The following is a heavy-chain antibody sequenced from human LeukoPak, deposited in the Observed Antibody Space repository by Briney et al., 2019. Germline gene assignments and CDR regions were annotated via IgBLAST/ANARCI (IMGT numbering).Heavy chain of an antibody. D-gene: IGHD2-2*01. CDR2: IIPIFGTA. CDR1: GGTFSSYA. V-gene: IGHV1-69*13. J-gene: IGHJ6*02. CDR3: ARDTGYCSSTSCYLGGVQTPLSPYYYGMDV. Sequence: RASVKVSCKASGGTFSSYAISWVRQAPGQGLEWMGGIIPIFGTANYAQKFQGRVTITADESTSTAYMELSSLRSEDTAVYYCARDTGYCSSTSCYLGGVQTPLSPYYYGMDVWGQGTTVTVSS.